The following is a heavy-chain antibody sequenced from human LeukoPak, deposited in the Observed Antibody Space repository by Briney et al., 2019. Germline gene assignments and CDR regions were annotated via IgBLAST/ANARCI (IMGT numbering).Heavy chain of an antibody. CDR3: ARDQNTAMVTGGWFDP. Sequence: SSETLSLTCTVSGGSISSSSYYWGWIRQPPGKGLEWIGNIYYSGSTYYNPSLKSRVTISLDTSKNQFSLKLSSVTAADTAVYYCARDQNTAMVTGGWFDPWGQGTLVTVSS. CDR1: GGSISSSSYY. J-gene: IGHJ5*02. V-gene: IGHV4-39*07. D-gene: IGHD5-18*01. CDR2: IYYSGST.